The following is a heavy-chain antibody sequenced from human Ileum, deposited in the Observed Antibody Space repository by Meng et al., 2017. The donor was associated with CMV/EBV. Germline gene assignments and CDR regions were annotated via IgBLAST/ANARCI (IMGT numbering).Heavy chain of an antibody. Sequence: GGSLRLSCAASRFNVRDYDMTWIRQAPGKGLEWVSYISPSLTIYYADSVKGRFTNSRDNGKNSLYLQMNNLRAEDTAVYFCARGQRGYSHGFRSYGMDVWGQGTMVTVSS. J-gene: IGHJ6*02. D-gene: IGHD5-18*01. CDR1: RFNVRDYD. CDR2: ISPSLTI. CDR3: ARGQRGYSHGFRSYGMDV. V-gene: IGHV3-11*01.